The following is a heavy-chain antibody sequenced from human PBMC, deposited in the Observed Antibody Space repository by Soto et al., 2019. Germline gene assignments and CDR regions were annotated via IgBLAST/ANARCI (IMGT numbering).Heavy chain of an antibody. V-gene: IGHV4-59*08. CDR2: IYYSGST. D-gene: IGHD3-22*01. CDR1: GGSISSYY. CDR3: ARHLRTYYYDSSGYYAIGDWFDP. Sequence: SETLSLTCTVSGGSISSYYWSWIRQPPGKGLEWIGYIYYSGSTNYNPSLKSRVTISVDTSKNQFSLKLSSVTAADTAVYYCARHLRTYYYDSSGYYAIGDWFDPWGQGTLVTVSS. J-gene: IGHJ5*02.